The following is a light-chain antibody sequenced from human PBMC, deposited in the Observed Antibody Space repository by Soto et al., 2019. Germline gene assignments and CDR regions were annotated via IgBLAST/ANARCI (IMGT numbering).Light chain of an antibody. Sequence: EVVLTQSPATLSLSPGERATLSCRASQSVSSNLAWYQQKPGQAPTLLIYDAYNRPTGIPGRFSGSGSGTDFTITIISLEPDDFAVYYCRQRNSGSPYTFGQGTKLDIK. CDR2: DAY. CDR3: RQRNSGSPYT. V-gene: IGKV3-11*01. J-gene: IGKJ2*01. CDR1: QSVSSN.